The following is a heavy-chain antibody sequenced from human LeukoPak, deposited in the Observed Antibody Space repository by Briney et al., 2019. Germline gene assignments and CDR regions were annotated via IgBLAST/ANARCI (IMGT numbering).Heavy chain of an antibody. CDR3: AKDRLWFGEFSFDY. Sequence: GRTLRLSCAASGFTFNIYAMNCVRQAPGKGLEWVSTISSSGNNTYYTDSVEGRFTISSDNSKNTLYLQMNSLRAEDTAVYYCAKDRLWFGEFSFDYWGQGNLVTVSS. CDR1: GFTFNIYA. J-gene: IGHJ4*02. V-gene: IGHV3-23*01. CDR2: ISSSGNNT. D-gene: IGHD3-10*01.